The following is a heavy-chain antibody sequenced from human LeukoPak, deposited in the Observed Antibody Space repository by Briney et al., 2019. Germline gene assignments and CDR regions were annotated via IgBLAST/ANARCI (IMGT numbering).Heavy chain of an antibody. CDR3: ARDIADTGAIDAFDL. CDR2: INSISTYI. CDR1: GFTFSSSS. V-gene: IGHV3-21*01. D-gene: IGHD5-18*01. Sequence: GGSLRLSCVASGFTFSSSSMNWVRQAPGKGLEWVSSINSISTYIYYADSLRGRFTIPRANADNSLYLQMNGLRAEDTAVYYCARDIADTGAIDAFDLWGQGTMVTVSS. J-gene: IGHJ3*01.